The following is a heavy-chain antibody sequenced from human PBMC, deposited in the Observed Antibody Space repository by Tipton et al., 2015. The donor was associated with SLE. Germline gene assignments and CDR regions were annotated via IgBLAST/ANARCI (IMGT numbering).Heavy chain of an antibody. J-gene: IGHJ5*02. CDR1: GGSLSSDDYF. CDR3: ARQHSGGATDT. V-gene: IGHV4-31*03. CDR2: IHHSGRT. Sequence: TLSLTCTVSGGSLSSDDYFWNWIRQHPGKGLEWIGYIHHSGRTDYNPSLRSRVTISRDTSKNQFSLNVNSVTAADTAVYYCARQHSGGATDTWGQGTLVTVSS. D-gene: IGHD1-26*01.